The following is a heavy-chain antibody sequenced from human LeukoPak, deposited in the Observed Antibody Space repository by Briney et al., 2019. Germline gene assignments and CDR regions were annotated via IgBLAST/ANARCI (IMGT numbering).Heavy chain of an antibody. CDR3: AKERVPLSIAVAGFSGDY. D-gene: IGHD6-19*01. J-gene: IGHJ4*02. V-gene: IGHV3-30*18. CDR1: GFTFSSYG. Sequence: GGSLRLSCAASGFTFSSYGMHWVRQAPGKGLEWVAVISYDGSNKYYADSVKGRFSISRDNSKNTLYLQMNSLRAEDTAVYYCAKERVPLSIAVAGFSGDYWGQGTLVTVSS. CDR2: ISYDGSNK.